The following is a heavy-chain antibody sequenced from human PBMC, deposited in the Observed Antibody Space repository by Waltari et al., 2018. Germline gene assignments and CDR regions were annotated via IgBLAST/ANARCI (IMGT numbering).Heavy chain of an antibody. D-gene: IGHD6-13*01. Sequence: EVQLLESGGGLVQPGGSLRLSCAASGFTFSSYAMSWVRQAPGKGPEWVSAISGSGGSTYYADSVKGRFTISRDNSKNTLYLQMNSLRAEDTAVYYCAREVVAAGGSYYYYYYMDVWGKGTTVTISS. CDR2: ISGSGGST. J-gene: IGHJ6*03. CDR3: AREVVAAGGSYYYYYYMDV. V-gene: IGHV3-23*01. CDR1: GFTFSSYA.